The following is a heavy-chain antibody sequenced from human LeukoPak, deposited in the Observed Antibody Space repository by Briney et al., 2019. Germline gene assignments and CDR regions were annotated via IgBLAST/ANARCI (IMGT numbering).Heavy chain of an antibody. CDR3: ARTIMIRGGNDY. CDR1: GFTFSSYA. J-gene: IGHJ4*02. CDR2: ISGGGGST. Sequence: PGGSLRLSCAASGFTFSSYAMSWVRQAPGKGLEWVSAISGGGGSTYYADSVKGRFTISRDNSKNTLYLQMNSLRAEDTAVYYCARTIMIRGGNDYWGQGTLVTVSS. D-gene: IGHD3-10*01. V-gene: IGHV3-23*01.